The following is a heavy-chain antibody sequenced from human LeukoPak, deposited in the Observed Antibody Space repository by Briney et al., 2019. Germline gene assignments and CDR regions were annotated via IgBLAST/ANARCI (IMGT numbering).Heavy chain of an antibody. Sequence: PGGSLRLSCVVSGFSVSNNYVSWVRQAPGKGLEWVSNIYGDGTTNYADSVRGRFTVSRDNFKNTLYLQMNSLRTEDTAVYYCARDPGTIFDVLNYHFDNWGQGTLVTVSS. J-gene: IGHJ4*02. CDR3: ARDPGTIFDVLNYHFDN. D-gene: IGHD3-3*01. V-gene: IGHV3-53*05. CDR1: GFSVSNNY. CDR2: IYGDGTT.